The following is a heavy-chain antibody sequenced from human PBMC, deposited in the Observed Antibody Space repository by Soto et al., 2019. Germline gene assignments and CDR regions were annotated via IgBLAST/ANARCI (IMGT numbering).Heavy chain of an antibody. Sequence: QVQLVQSGAEVKKPGASVKVSCKASGYTFTGYYMHWVRQAPGQGLEWMGWINPNSGGTNYAQKFQGRVTMTRDTSVRTAYMELSRLRSDDTAVYYCARDERQYYYDSSGYPTLGAFDIWGQGTMVTVSS. V-gene: IGHV1-2*02. D-gene: IGHD3-22*01. CDR1: GYTFTGYY. CDR3: ARDERQYYYDSSGYPTLGAFDI. J-gene: IGHJ3*02. CDR2: INPNSGGT.